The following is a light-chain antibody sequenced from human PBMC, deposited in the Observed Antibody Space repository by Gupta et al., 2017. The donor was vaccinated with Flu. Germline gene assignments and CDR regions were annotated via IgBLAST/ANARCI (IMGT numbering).Light chain of an antibody. CDR1: QPISTY. J-gene: IGKJ3*01. Sequence: IQLTQSPSFLSASVRDRVTITCRASQPISTYLAWYQQKPGRAPKLLIYAASTLQNGVPSRFSGSGSGTEFALTIASLQPEDFATYYRQQLNSIPFNFGPGTKVGIE. CDR3: QQLNSIPFN. V-gene: IGKV1-9*01. CDR2: AAS.